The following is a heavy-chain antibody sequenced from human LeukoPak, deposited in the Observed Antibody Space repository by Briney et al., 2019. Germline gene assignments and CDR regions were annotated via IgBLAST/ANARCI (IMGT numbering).Heavy chain of an antibody. J-gene: IGHJ4*02. CDR1: GFTFNSYT. CDR2: ISRSGNYI. V-gene: IGHV3-21*01. Sequence: GGSLRLSCAASGFTFNSYTLTWVRQAPGKGLEWVSSISRSGNYIYNADSVMGRFTISRDSAKNSLYLQMNSLRADDTAVYYCARGLDNYGYKFDYWGQGTLVTVSS. CDR3: ARGLDNYGYKFDY. D-gene: IGHD5-18*01.